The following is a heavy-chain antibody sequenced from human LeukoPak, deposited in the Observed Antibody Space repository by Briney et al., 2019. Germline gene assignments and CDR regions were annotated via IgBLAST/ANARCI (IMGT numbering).Heavy chain of an antibody. J-gene: IGHJ3*02. CDR2: ITGRGDAT. CDR1: DFSFITYA. CDR3: ARDRPLYYYDSDYPAFDI. Sequence: GGSLGLSCAASDFSFITYAMSWVRQAPGKGLEWVSTITGRGDATYYADSVKGRFTISRDNSKNTLYLQMNSLRADDTAVYYCARDRPLYYYDSDYPAFDIWGQGTMVTVSS. V-gene: IGHV3-23*01. D-gene: IGHD3-22*01.